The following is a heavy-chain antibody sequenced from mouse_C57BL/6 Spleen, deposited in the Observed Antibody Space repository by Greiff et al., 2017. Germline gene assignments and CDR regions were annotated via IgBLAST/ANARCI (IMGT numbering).Heavy chain of an antibody. Sequence: QVQLQQSGPELVKPGASVKISCKASGYAFSSSWMNWVKQRPGKGLEWIGRIYPGDGDTNYNGKFKGKATLTADKSSSTAYMQLSSLTSEDSAVYFCARCPYYYGSINAMDYWGQGTSVTVSS. CDR2: IYPGDGDT. J-gene: IGHJ4*01. CDR3: ARCPYYYGSINAMDY. V-gene: IGHV1-82*01. CDR1: GYAFSSSW. D-gene: IGHD1-1*01.